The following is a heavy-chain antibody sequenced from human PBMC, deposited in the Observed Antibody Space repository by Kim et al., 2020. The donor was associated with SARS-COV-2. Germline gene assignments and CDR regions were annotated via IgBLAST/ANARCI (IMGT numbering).Heavy chain of an antibody. CDR1: GYTFTSYA. D-gene: IGHD2-21*02. Sequence: ASVKVSCKASGYTFTSYAMNWVRQAPGQGLEWMGWINTNTGNPTYAQGFTGRFVFSLDTSVSTAYLQISSLKAEDTAVYYCARDSGCGGDCYSLYYYGMDVWGQGTTVTVSS. V-gene: IGHV7-4-1*02. CDR2: INTNTGNP. J-gene: IGHJ6*02. CDR3: ARDSGCGGDCYSLYYYGMDV.